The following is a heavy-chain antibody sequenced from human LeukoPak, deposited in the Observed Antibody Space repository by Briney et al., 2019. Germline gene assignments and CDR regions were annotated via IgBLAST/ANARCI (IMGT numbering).Heavy chain of an antibody. J-gene: IGHJ4*02. V-gene: IGHV4-30-2*01. CDR3: ARDLRRDGYNHPVDY. CDR1: GGSISSGGYS. D-gene: IGHD5-24*01. Sequence: SETLSLTCAVSGGSISSGGYSWSWIRQPPGKGLEWIGYIYHSGSTYYNPSLKSRVTISVDRSKNQFSLKLSSLTAADTAVYYCARDLRRDGYNHPVDYWGQGTLVTVSS. CDR2: IYHSGST.